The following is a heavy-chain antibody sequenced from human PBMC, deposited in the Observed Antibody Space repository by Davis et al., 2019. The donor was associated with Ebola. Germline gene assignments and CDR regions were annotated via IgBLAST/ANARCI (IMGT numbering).Heavy chain of an antibody. CDR1: GFTFSNYA. V-gene: IGHV3-48*04. J-gene: IGHJ5*02. CDR2: ISGSATST. Sequence: GESLKISCAASGFTFSNYAISWVRQAPGKGLEWVSYISGSATSTFYADSVKGRFTISRDNAKNSLYLQMNTLRVEDTAVYYCARDITLRGPFDPWGQGTLVTVSS. D-gene: IGHD3-10*01. CDR3: ARDITLRGPFDP.